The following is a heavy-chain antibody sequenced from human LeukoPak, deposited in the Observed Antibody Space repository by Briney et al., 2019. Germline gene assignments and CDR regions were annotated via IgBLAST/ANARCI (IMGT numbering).Heavy chain of an antibody. V-gene: IGHV3-23*01. J-gene: IGHJ1*01. CDR1: GFSFRSHG. CDR2: ISPRGDII. Sequence: GGSLRLSCAASGFSFRSHGMNWVRQAPGKGLEWVSGISPRGDIIYYKDSVGGRFTISRDNFKNTVSLQLNSLRAEDTAMYYCAKDDDWGRFNHWGQGTLVTVSS. CDR3: AKDDDWGRFNH. D-gene: IGHD3-16*01.